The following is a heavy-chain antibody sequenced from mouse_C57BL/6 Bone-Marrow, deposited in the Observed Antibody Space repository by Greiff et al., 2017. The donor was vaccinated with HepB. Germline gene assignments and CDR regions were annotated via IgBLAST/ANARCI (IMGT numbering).Heavy chain of an antibody. CDR2: ISSGSSTI. CDR3: ARPTVVATDYFDY. V-gene: IGHV5-17*01. Sequence: DVMLVESGGGLVKPGGSLKLSCAASGFTFSDYGMHWVRQAPEKGLEWVAYISSGSSTIYYADTVKGRFTISRDNAKNTLFLQMTSLRSEDTAMYDCARPTVVATDYFDYWGQGTTLTVSS. D-gene: IGHD1-1*01. J-gene: IGHJ2*01. CDR1: GFTFSDYG.